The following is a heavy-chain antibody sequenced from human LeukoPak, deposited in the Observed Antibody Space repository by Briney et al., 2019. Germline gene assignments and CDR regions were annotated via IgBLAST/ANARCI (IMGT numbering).Heavy chain of an antibody. V-gene: IGHV3-15*01. D-gene: IGHD3-10*01. CDR2: IKSKTDGGTT. J-gene: IGHJ4*02. Sequence: GGSLRLSCAASGFIFSNAWMSWVRQAPGEGLEWVGRIKSKTDGGTTDFAAPVKGRFTISRDDSKNSLYLQMNSLKTEDTAVYYCTRCYGSGTPDDYWGQGTLVTVSS. CDR1: GFIFSNAW. CDR3: TRCYGSGTPDDY.